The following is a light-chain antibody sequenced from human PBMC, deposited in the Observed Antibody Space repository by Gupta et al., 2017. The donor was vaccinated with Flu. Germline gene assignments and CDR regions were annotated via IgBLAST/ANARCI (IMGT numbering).Light chain of an antibody. J-gene: IGLJ1*01. CDR1: SSDVGRSDS. CDR2: DVS. CDR3: SSYTSISTFYV. V-gene: IGLV2-14*01. Sequence: QSALTQPASVSGSPGPSITISCTGTSSDVGRSDSVSWYQQHPGKAPKRLIYDVSNRPSGVSSRFSGSKSGNTASLTISGLQAEDETDYYCSSYTSISTFYVFGTGTKVTVL.